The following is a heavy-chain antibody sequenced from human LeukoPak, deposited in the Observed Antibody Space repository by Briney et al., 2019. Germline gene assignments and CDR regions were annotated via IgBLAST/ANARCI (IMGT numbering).Heavy chain of an antibody. CDR2: ISYDGSNK. CDR1: GFTFSSYA. J-gene: IGHJ4*02. D-gene: IGHD3-9*01. V-gene: IGHV3-30*04. CDR3: ARVILRYFDWLLQRPLDY. Sequence: GGSLRLSCAASGFTFSSYAMHWVRQAPGKGLEWVAVISYDGSNKYYADSVKGRFTISRDNSKNTLNLQMNSLRAEDTAVYYCARVILRYFDWLLQRPLDYWGQGTLVTVSS.